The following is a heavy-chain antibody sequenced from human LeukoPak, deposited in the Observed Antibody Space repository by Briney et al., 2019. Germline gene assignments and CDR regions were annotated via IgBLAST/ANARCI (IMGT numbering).Heavy chain of an antibody. V-gene: IGHV4-38-2*02. J-gene: IGHJ4*02. D-gene: IGHD3-10*01. CDR2: IYDSGAT. CDR1: GYSISSGYY. CDR3: AAYPRFGEPVDY. Sequence: SETLSLTCSVSGYSISSGYYWGWIRQPPGKGLDWIAGIYDSGATYYNPSLKSRVTISIDTSKNRFSLKMNSVTAADTAMYYCAAYPRFGEPVDYWGQGTLVTVSS.